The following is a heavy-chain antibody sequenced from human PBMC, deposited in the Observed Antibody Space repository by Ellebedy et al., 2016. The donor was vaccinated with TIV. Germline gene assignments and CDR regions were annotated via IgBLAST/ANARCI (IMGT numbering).Heavy chain of an antibody. CDR1: GYTFTNYW. Sequence: GESLKISCKDSGYTFTNYWIGWVRQMPGKGLEWMGIIYPGDSDTRYSPSFQGQVTISADKSINTAYLQWSTLKASDTAMYYCTRGTMGSAFDYWGQGTLVTVSS. CDR3: TRGTMGSAFDY. J-gene: IGHJ4*02. D-gene: IGHD1-1*01. V-gene: IGHV5-51*01. CDR2: IYPGDSDT.